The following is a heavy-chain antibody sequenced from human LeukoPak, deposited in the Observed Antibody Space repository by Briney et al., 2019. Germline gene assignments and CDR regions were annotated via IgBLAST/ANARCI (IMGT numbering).Heavy chain of an antibody. Sequence: PSETLSLTCTVSGGSISSSRYYWNWIRQHPGKGLEWIGFIFYSGSTYYNPSLKSRLTISVDTSKNQFSLKLSSVTAADTAVYYCARDGYKGGDSWYYGMDVWGQGTTVTVSS. CDR3: ARDGYKGGDSWYYGMDV. V-gene: IGHV4-31*03. CDR1: GGSISSSRYY. D-gene: IGHD2-21*01. J-gene: IGHJ6*02. CDR2: IFYSGST.